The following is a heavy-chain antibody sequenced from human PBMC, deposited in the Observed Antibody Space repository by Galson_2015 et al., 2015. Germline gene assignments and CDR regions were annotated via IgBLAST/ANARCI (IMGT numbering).Heavy chain of an antibody. J-gene: IGHJ4*02. CDR2: ISSSSSYI. CDR3: AVDSKTDSYVVDY. CDR1: GFPFNSYN. D-gene: IGHD3-16*01. V-gene: IGHV3-21*01. Sequence: SLRLSCAASGFPFNSYNMNWVRQAPGKGLEWVSSISSSSSYIYYADSVKGRFTISRDNAKNSLYLQMNSLRAEDTAVYYCAVDSKTDSYVVDYWGQGTLVTVSS.